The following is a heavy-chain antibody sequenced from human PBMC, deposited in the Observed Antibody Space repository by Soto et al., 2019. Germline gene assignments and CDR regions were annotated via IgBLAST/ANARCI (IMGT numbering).Heavy chain of an antibody. Sequence: PSETLSLTCAVSGGSISSGGYSWSWIRQPPGKGLEWIGYIYHSGSTYYNPSLKSRVTISVDRSKNQFSLKLSSVTAADTAVYYCARARYYDSSGYYNYYPYYYFDYWGQGTLVTVSS. CDR2: IYHSGST. J-gene: IGHJ4*02. V-gene: IGHV4-30-2*01. D-gene: IGHD3-22*01. CDR3: ARARYYDSSGYYNYYPYYYFDY. CDR1: GGSISSGGYS.